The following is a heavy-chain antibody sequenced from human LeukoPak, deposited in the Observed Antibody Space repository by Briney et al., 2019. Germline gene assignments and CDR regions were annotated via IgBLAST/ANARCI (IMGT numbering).Heavy chain of an antibody. CDR1: GYTFSSYW. CDR2: IYPGDSDT. Sequence: SGESLKISCKGSGYTFSSYWIGWVRQMPGKGLEWMGIIYPGDSDTRYSPSLQGQVTISVDTSIGTAYLQWSSLKTSDTAIYYCARQNDFRLDYWGQGTLVTVSS. CDR3: ARQNDFRLDY. D-gene: IGHD3-3*01. V-gene: IGHV5-51*01. J-gene: IGHJ4*02.